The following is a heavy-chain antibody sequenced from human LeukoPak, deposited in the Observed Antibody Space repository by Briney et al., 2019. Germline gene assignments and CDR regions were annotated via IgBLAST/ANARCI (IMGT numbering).Heavy chain of an antibody. CDR2: ISSSGGST. J-gene: IGHJ4*02. D-gene: IGHD6-13*01. Sequence: PGGSLRLSCAASGFTFSSYAMSWVRQAPGKGLEWVSAISSSGGSTYYADSVKGRFTISRDNSKNTLYLQMNSLGAEDTAVYYCARTTGIAAAGTLNYWGQGTLVTVSS. CDR1: GFTFSSYA. CDR3: ARTTGIAAAGTLNY. V-gene: IGHV3-23*01.